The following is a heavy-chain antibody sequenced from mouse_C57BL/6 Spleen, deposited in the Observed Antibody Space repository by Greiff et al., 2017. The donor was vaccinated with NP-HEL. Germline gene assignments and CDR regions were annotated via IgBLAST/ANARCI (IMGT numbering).Heavy chain of an antibody. Sequence: EVQGVESGGGLVKPGGSLKLSCAASGFTFSDYGMHWVRQAPEKGLEWVAYISSGSSTIYYADTVKGRFTISRDNAKNTLFLQMTSLRSEDTAMYYCGRRGIYYGYGYFDYWGQGTTLTVSS. CDR1: GFTFSDYG. D-gene: IGHD2-2*01. CDR2: ISSGSSTI. J-gene: IGHJ2*01. V-gene: IGHV5-17*01. CDR3: GRRGIYYGYGYFDY.